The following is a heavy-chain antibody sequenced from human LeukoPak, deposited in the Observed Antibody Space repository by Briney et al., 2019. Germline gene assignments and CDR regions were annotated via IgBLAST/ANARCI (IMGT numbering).Heavy chain of an antibody. D-gene: IGHD3-22*01. CDR2: INPNSGGT. CDR1: GYTFTGYY. V-gene: IGHV1-2*02. CDR3: ARDRTSSGLTHFDY. Sequence: ASVKVSCKASGYTFTGYYMHWVRQAPGQGLEWMGWINPNSGGTNYAQKFQGRVTMTRDTSIGTAYMELSRLRSDDTAVYYCARDRTSSGLTHFDYWGQGTLVTVSS. J-gene: IGHJ4*02.